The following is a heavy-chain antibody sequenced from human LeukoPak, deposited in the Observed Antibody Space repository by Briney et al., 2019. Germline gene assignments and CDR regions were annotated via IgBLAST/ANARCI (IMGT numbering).Heavy chain of an antibody. D-gene: IGHD2-21*01. CDR2: LYRGGNT. V-gene: IGHV3-66*01. CDR1: GFTFSSYW. Sequence: GGSLRLSCAASGFTFSSYWMHWVRQAPGKGLEWVSVLYRGGNTYYADSVRGRFTISRDNSKNMVYLQMNSLTAEDTAVYYCARDRIEGATSDFDYWGQGTLVTVSS. CDR3: ARDRIEGATSDFDY. J-gene: IGHJ4*02.